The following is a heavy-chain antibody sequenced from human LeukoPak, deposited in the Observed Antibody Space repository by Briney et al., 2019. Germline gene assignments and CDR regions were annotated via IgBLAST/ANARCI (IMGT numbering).Heavy chain of an antibody. CDR3: ARHENIIMVPTAHAFDY. Sequence: PSETLSLTCTVSGGSIDNYYWSWIRQPPGKGLEWIGTIYYSGDSYYNPSLKSRASISVNTSKNRFSLNVNSVTAADTAVYFCARHENIIMVPTAHAFDYWGQGALVTVSS. V-gene: IGHV4-59*04. CDR1: GGSIDNYY. CDR2: IYYSGDS. J-gene: IGHJ4*02. D-gene: IGHD2/OR15-2a*01.